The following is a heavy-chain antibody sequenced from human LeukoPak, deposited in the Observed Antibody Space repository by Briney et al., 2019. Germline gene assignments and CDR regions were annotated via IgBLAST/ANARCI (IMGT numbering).Heavy chain of an antibody. D-gene: IGHD2-2*01. CDR1: GYTFTSYG. J-gene: IGHJ4*02. CDR3: AREYQLLSPFDY. CDR2: ISAYNGNT. Sequence: ASAKVSCKASGYTFTSYGISWVRQAPGQGLEWMGWISAYNGNTNYAQKLQGRVTMTTDTSTSTAYMELRSLRSDDTAVYYCAREYQLLSPFDYWGQGTLVTVSS. V-gene: IGHV1-18*04.